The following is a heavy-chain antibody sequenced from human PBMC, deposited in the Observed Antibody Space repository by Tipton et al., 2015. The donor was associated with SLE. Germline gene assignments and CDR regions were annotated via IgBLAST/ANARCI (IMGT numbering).Heavy chain of an antibody. CDR3: ARDRAAQYYSYYYMDV. CDR2: INTDGSGT. V-gene: IGHV3-74*01. J-gene: IGHJ6*03. D-gene: IGHD6-25*01. Sequence: SLRLSCAASGFTFSSHWMHWVRQVPGKGLVWVSRINTDGSGTTYADSVKGRFTISRDHAKNTLYLQMNSLRVEDTAVYYCARDRAAQYYSYYYMDVWGKGTTVTISS. CDR1: GFTFSSHW.